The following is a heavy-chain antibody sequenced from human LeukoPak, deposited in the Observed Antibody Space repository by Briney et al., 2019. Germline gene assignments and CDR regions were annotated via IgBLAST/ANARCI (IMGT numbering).Heavy chain of an antibody. CDR2: IQYDGSNK. Sequence: QAGGSLRLSCAASGFTFSSYGMHWVRQAPGKGLEWMAFIQYDGSNKYYADSVKGRFTIFRDNAKNTLYLQMNSLRAEDTAVYYCAKGWGLGVRGVIDYWGQGTLVTVSS. V-gene: IGHV3-30*02. J-gene: IGHJ4*02. CDR3: AKGWGLGVRGVIDY. D-gene: IGHD3-10*01. CDR1: GFTFSSYG.